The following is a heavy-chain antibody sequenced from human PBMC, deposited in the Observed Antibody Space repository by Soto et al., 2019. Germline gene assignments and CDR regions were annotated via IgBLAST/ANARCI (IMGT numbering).Heavy chain of an antibody. CDR3: AAPRDEYGSGVSWFTYGMDI. Sequence: GGSLRLSCLASGFTFSDYAMTWVRHVPGRGLEWVASLDGAGGSTYYADSVRGRFTISRDNSQNTLFLQMKRLTVGDTAIYYCAAPRDEYGSGVSWFTYGMDIWGQGTTVTVS. V-gene: IGHV3-23*01. D-gene: IGHD3-10*01. CDR1: GFTFSDYA. CDR2: LDGAGGST. J-gene: IGHJ6*02.